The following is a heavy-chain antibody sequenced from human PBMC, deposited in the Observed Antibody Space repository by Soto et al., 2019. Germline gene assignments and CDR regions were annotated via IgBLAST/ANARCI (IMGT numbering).Heavy chain of an antibody. D-gene: IGHD3-16*02. CDR1: GFTFASYV. V-gene: IGHV3-23*01. CDR2: ISATGGST. CDR3: ANAEHPRRSIGFDY. J-gene: IGHJ4*02. Sequence: GGSLRLSCAGSGFTFASYVMTWVRQAPGKGLEWVSSISATGGSTYYAGSVKGRFTISRDNFKNTLFLQMNSLRAEDTAIYYCANAEHPRRSIGFDYWGQGTLVTVSS.